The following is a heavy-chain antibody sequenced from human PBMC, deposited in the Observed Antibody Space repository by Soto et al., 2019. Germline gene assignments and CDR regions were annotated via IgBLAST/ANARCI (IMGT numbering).Heavy chain of an antibody. Sequence: QLQLQESGPGLVKPSETLSLTCTVSGGSISSSSYYWGWIRQPPGKGLECIGSIYYSGSTYYNPSLTRRVPISVDTSKNQFSLKLSSVTAADTAVYYCARLDYGDYYFDYWGQGTLVTVSS. CDR2: IYYSGST. CDR3: ARLDYGDYYFDY. J-gene: IGHJ4*02. D-gene: IGHD4-17*01. CDR1: GGSISSSSYY. V-gene: IGHV4-39*01.